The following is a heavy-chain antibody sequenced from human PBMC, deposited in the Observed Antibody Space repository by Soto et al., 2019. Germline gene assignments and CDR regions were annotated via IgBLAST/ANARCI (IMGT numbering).Heavy chain of an antibody. D-gene: IGHD3-3*01. CDR3: AKNNYDFWSGYWLNWFDP. J-gene: IGHJ5*02. Sequence: PSETLSLTCTVSGGSISSYYWSWIRQPPGKGLEWIGYIYYSGSTNYNPSLKSRVTISVDTSKNQFSLKLSSVTAADTAVYYFAKNNYDFWSGYWLNWFDPWGQGTLVTVPS. CDR2: IYYSGST. CDR1: GGSISSYY. V-gene: IGHV4-59*01.